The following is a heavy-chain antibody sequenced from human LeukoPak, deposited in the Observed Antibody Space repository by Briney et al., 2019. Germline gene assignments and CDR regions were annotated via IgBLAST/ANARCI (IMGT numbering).Heavy chain of an antibody. CDR1: GYTFSNYA. J-gene: IGHJ4*02. CDR2: VSTYNANT. V-gene: IGHV1-18*01. Sequence: ASVTVSCKASGYTFSNYAINWVRQAPGQGPEWMGWVSTYNANTKYAQKLQGRVTMTIDTSTTTAHMELRSLTSDDTAVYYCAKAWDYGDRGEIDYWGQGTLVTVSS. D-gene: IGHD4-17*01. CDR3: AKAWDYGDRGEIDY.